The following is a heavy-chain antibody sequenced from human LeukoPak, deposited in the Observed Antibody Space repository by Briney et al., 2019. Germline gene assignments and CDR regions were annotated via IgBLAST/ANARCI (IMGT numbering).Heavy chain of an antibody. V-gene: IGHV3-7*01. Sequence: GGSLRLSCAASGCTFSSYWMSWVRQAPGKGLEWVANIKQDGSEKYYVDSVKGRFTISRDNAKNSLYLQMNSLRAEDTAGYYLARELGGRVRTYYYDSSGSSGFDYWGQGTLVTVSS. J-gene: IGHJ4*02. D-gene: IGHD3-22*01. CDR1: GCTFSSYW. CDR2: IKQDGSEK. CDR3: ARELGGRVRTYYYDSSGSSGFDY.